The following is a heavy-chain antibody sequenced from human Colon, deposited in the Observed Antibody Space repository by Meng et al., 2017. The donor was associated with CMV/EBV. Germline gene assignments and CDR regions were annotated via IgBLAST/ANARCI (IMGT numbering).Heavy chain of an antibody. V-gene: IGHV3-23*01. J-gene: IGHJ4*02. CDR2: ISGRGDDT. CDR3: AKRTSYYDNSGYRIDY. Sequence: FTFSTYAMTWVRQAPGKGLEWVSAISGRGDDTYYADSVKGRFTISRDNSKNSLHLQMNSSRAEDTAVYYCAKRTSYYDNSGYRIDYWGPGTLVTVSS. D-gene: IGHD3-22*01. CDR1: FTFSTYA.